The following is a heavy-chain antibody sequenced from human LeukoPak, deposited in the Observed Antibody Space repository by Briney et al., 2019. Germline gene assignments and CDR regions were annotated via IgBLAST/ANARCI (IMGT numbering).Heavy chain of an antibody. Sequence: GGSLRLSCAASGXTFSNAWMTWVRQAPGKGQEWVGRIKRKTDGGTPDYAAPVKGRFTISRDDSKNTLYLQMNSLKTEDTAVYYCTTESRSDSGWYGAFDIWGQGTMVTVSS. CDR3: TTESRSDSGWYGAFDI. CDR2: IKRKTDGGTP. CDR1: GXTFSNAW. J-gene: IGHJ3*02. D-gene: IGHD6-19*01. V-gene: IGHV3-15*01.